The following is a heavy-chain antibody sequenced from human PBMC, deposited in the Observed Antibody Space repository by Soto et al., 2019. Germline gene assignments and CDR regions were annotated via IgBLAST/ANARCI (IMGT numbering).Heavy chain of an antibody. Sequence: DVQLVASGGGLIQPGGSLRLSCAALGLTVRGKKYITWVRQAPGKGLEWVSALYDVDGTYYADSAKGRFTISRDNSNNIIYLQMNSLGPDDTAVYSCASWLEREHAYDIWGLGTMVTVSS. CDR1: GLTVRGKKY. V-gene: IGHV3-53*01. CDR2: LYDVDGT. D-gene: IGHD1-1*01. CDR3: ASWLEREHAYDI. J-gene: IGHJ3*02.